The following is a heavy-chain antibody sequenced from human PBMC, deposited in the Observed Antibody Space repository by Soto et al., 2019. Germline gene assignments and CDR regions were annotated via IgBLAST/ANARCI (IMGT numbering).Heavy chain of an antibody. CDR2: INPNSGGT. CDR1: GYTFTGYY. D-gene: IGHD2-2*01. Sequence: ASVKASCKASGYTFTGYYLQWVRQAPGQGIEWMGWINPNSGGTNYAQKFQGWVTMTRDTSISTAYMELSRLRSDDTAVYYCAINFCSSTSCHHDAFDIWGQGTMVTVSS. V-gene: IGHV1-2*04. J-gene: IGHJ3*02. CDR3: AINFCSSTSCHHDAFDI.